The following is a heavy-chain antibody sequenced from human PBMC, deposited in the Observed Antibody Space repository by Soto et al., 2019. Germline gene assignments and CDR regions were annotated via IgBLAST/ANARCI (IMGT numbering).Heavy chain of an antibody. Sequence: PWDSLSQTCPGSVGTTSGRNWWSWVRQAAGKGLEWIGEIYHSGSTNYNPSLKSRVTISVDKSKNQFSLKLSSVTAADTAVYYCARGNQYSSSWPFDYWGQG. D-gene: IGHD6-13*01. V-gene: IGHV4-4*02. CDR1: VGTTSGRNW. CDR2: IYHSGST. CDR3: ARGNQYSSSWPFDY. J-gene: IGHJ4*02.